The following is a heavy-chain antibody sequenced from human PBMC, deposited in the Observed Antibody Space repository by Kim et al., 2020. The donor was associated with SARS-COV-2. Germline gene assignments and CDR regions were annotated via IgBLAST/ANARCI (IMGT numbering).Heavy chain of an antibody. D-gene: IGHD3-16*01. Sequence: SETLSLTCRVSGDSISNYSWGWIRQPPGKGLEWVGYIHYTGVTNYNPSLKSRVTISIDTSSNQLSLKVNSVTAADTAVYYCARELWGSLDHWGQGALVTVSS. CDR3: ARELWGSLDH. V-gene: IGHV4-59*01. J-gene: IGHJ4*02. CDR2: IHYTGVT. CDR1: GDSISNYS.